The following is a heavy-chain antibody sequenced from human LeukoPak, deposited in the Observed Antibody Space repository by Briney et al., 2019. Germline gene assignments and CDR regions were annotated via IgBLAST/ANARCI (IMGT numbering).Heavy chain of an antibody. CDR2: IRYDGSNK. V-gene: IGHV3-30*02. CDR1: GFTFSSYA. Sequence: GGSLRLSCAASGFTFSSYAMHWVRQAPGKGLEWVAFIRYDGSNKYYADSVKGRFTISRDNSKNTLYLQMNSLRAEDTAVYYCAKDSYYGSGSPGYFDYWGQGTLVTVSS. D-gene: IGHD3-10*01. CDR3: AKDSYYGSGSPGYFDY. J-gene: IGHJ4*02.